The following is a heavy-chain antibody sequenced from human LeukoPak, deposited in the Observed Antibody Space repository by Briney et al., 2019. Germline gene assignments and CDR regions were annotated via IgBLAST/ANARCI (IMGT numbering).Heavy chain of an antibody. J-gene: IGHJ4*02. Sequence: PGGSLRLSCTVSGFTVSSNSMSWVRQAPGKGLEWVSFIYSDNTHYSDSVKGRFTISRDNAKNSLYLQMNSLRAEDTALYYCARDPSGWYYFDYWGQGTLVTVSS. V-gene: IGHV3-53*01. CDR2: IYSDNT. CDR3: ARDPSGWYYFDY. D-gene: IGHD6-19*01. CDR1: GFTVSSNS.